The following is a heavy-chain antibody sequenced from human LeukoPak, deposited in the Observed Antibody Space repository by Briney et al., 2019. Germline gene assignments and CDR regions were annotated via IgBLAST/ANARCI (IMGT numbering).Heavy chain of an antibody. Sequence: GASVKVSCKASGYTFTSYGISWVRQAPGQGLEWMGWISAYNGNTNYAQKLQGRVTMTTDTSTSTAYMELRSLRSDDTAVYYCARVVRGGYSSGWPFGFRGYYYGMDVWGQGTTVTVSS. D-gene: IGHD6-19*01. CDR2: ISAYNGNT. CDR1: GYTFTSYG. CDR3: ARVVRGGYSSGWPFGFRGYYYGMDV. J-gene: IGHJ6*02. V-gene: IGHV1-18*01.